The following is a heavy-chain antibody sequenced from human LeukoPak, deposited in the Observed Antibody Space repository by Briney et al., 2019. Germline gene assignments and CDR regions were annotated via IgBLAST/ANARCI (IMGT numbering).Heavy chain of an antibody. V-gene: IGHV1-18*01. Sequence: ASVKVSCKASGYTFTNYTMNWVRQAPGQGLEWMAWISPYNGNTKYVQNLQGRLTITTDTSTSTAYMELRSLTSDDTAVYFCAREESIGRYQFLHDSWGQGTLVTVSS. J-gene: IGHJ4*02. D-gene: IGHD1-26*01. CDR2: ISPYNGNT. CDR1: GYTFTNYT. CDR3: AREESIGRYQFLHDS.